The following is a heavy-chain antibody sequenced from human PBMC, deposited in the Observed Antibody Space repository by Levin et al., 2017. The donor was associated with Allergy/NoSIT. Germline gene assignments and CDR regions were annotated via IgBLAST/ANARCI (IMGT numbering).Heavy chain of an antibody. CDR2: ISYDGSNK. D-gene: IGHD1-26*01. J-gene: IGHJ4*02. CDR1: GFTFSSYG. CDR3: AKLAPGTLEWELLLDY. Sequence: GGSLRLSCAASGFTFSSYGMHWVRQAPGKGLEWVAVISYDGSNKYYADSVKGRFTISRDNSKNTLYLQMNSLRAEDTAVYYCAKLAPGTLEWELLLDYWGQGTLVTVSS. V-gene: IGHV3-30*18.